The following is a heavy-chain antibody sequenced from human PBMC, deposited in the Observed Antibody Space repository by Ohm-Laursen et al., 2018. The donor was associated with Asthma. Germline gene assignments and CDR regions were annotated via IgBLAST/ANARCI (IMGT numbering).Heavy chain of an antibody. CDR1: GGTFSNYV. CDR3: GRKQGSCIVSTCYSLDF. CDR2: INSVFRTT. V-gene: IGHV1-69*13. Sequence: SVKVSCKPSGGTFSNYVIGWVRQAPGQGLEWMGGINSVFRTTDYAQKFQGRVTITADESTATVYMELSSLRSDDTALYYCGRKQGSCIVSTCYSLDFWGQGTLVTVSS. J-gene: IGHJ4*02. D-gene: IGHD2-15*01.